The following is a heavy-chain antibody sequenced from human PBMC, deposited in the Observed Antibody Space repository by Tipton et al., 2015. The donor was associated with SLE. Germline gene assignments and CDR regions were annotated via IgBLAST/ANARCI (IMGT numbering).Heavy chain of an antibody. D-gene: IGHD3-22*01. Sequence: GLVKPSETLSLTCAVYGGSFSGYYWSWIRQPPGKGLEWIGEINHSGSTNYNPSLKSRVTISVDTSKNQFSLKLSSVTAADTAVYYCARGLYDSSGYYFYAFDIWGQGTMVTVSS. CDR3: ARGLYDSSGYYFYAFDI. CDR1: GGSFSGYY. J-gene: IGHJ3*02. CDR2: INHSGST. V-gene: IGHV4-34*01.